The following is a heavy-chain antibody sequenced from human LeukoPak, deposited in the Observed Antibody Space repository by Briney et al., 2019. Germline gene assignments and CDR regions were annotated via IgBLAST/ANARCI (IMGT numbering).Heavy chain of an antibody. CDR1: GYTFTGYY. Sequence: ASVKVSCKASGYTFTGYYMHWVRQAPGQGLEWMGWINPNSGGTNYAQKFQGRVTMTRDTSISTAYMELSRLRSDDTAVYYCARETYYYDSSGYYPPGLFDYWGQGTLVTVSS. D-gene: IGHD3-22*01. CDR3: ARETYYYDSSGYYPPGLFDY. V-gene: IGHV1-2*02. CDR2: INPNSGGT. J-gene: IGHJ4*02.